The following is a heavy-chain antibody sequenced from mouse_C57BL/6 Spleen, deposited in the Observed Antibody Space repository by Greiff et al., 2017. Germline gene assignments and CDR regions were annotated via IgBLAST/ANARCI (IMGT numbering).Heavy chain of an antibody. CDR2: IYPRSGNT. V-gene: IGHV1-81*01. CDR3: ARDHYGSSYRYYFDY. D-gene: IGHD1-1*01. Sequence: QVPVKQSGAELARPAASVKLSCKASGYTFTSYGISWVKQRTGQGLEWIGEIYPRSGNTYYNEKFKGKATLTADKSSSTAYMELRSLTAEDSAVYFCARDHYGSSYRYYFDYWGQGTTLTVSS. J-gene: IGHJ2*01. CDR1: GYTFTSYG.